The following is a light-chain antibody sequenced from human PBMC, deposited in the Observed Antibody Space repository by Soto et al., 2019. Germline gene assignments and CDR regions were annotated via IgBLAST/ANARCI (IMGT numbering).Light chain of an antibody. Sequence: QSALTQPASVSGSPGQSITISCTGTPSDIGGYNYVSWYQQYPGKAPKLIIYEVRNRPSGVSNRFSASKSGNTASLTISGLQAEDEAVYYCYSYTGSATVIFGGVTKLTVL. CDR1: PSDIGGYNY. CDR2: EVR. V-gene: IGLV2-14*01. CDR3: YSYTGSATVI. J-gene: IGLJ2*01.